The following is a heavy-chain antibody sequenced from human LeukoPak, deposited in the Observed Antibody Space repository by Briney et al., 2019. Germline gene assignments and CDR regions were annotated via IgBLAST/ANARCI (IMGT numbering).Heavy chain of an antibody. Sequence: AAVTVSFTSSGYTFTIYGISWVRQAPGQGLEWMGWISAYNGNTNYAQKLQGRVTMTTDTSTSTAYMELRSLRSDDTAVYYCGYGGNSVDYWGQGTLVTVSS. J-gene: IGHJ4*02. D-gene: IGHD4-23*01. CDR2: ISAYNGNT. CDR3: GYGGNSVDY. V-gene: IGHV1-18*01. CDR1: GYTFTIYG.